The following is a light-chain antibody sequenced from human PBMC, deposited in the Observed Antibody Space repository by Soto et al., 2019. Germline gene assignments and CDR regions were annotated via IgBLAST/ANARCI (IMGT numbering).Light chain of an antibody. J-gene: IGLJ1*01. CDR1: SSDVGNYNY. Sequence: QSAQTQPRSVSGSPGQSVTISCTGTSSDVGNYNYVSWYQQHPGKAPKLMIYDVSKRPSGVPDRFSGSKSGNTASLTISGLQAEDEADYYCCSYAGSYTFYVFGTGTKVTVL. CDR2: DVS. V-gene: IGLV2-11*01. CDR3: CSYAGSYTFYV.